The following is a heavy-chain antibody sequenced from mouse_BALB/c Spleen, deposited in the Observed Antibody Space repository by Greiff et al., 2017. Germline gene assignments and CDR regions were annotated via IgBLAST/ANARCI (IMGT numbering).Heavy chain of an antibody. CDR2: ISSGGST. CDR3: ARELGRAWFAY. D-gene: IGHD4-1*01. CDR1: GFTFSSYA. Sequence: EVKLVESGGGLVKPGGSLKLSCAASGFTFSSYAMSWVRQTPEKRLEWVASISSGGSTYYPDSVKGRFTISRDNARNILYLQMSSLRSEDTAMYYCARELGRAWFAYWGQGTLVTVSA. V-gene: IGHV5-6-5*01. J-gene: IGHJ3*01.